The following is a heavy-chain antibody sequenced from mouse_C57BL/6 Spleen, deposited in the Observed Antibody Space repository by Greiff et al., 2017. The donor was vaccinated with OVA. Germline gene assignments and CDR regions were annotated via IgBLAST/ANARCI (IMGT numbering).Heavy chain of an antibody. J-gene: IGHJ2*01. CDR1: GYTFTSYW. D-gene: IGHD1-1*01. CDR3: ARATVVVPYYFDY. CDR2: IDPSDSYT. Sequence: VQLQQSGAELVMPGASVKLSCKASGYTFTSYWMHWVKQRPGQGLEWIGEIDPSDSYTNYNQKFKGKSTLTVDKSSSTAYMQLSSLTSEDSAVYYCARATVVVPYYFDYWGQGTTLTVSS. V-gene: IGHV1-69*01.